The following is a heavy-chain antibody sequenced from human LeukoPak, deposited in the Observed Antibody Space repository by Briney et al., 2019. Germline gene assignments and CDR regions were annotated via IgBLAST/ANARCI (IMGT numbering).Heavy chain of an antibody. CDR3: ARDSRQWLRFNYYYYYMDV. Sequence: SVKVSCKASGGTFSSYAISWVRQAPGQGLEWMGGIIPIFGTANYAQKFQGRVTITADESTSTAYMELSSLRSEDTAVYYCARDSRQWLRFNYYYYYMDVWGKGTTVTISS. J-gene: IGHJ6*03. CDR2: IIPIFGTA. CDR1: GGTFSSYA. V-gene: IGHV1-69*13. D-gene: IGHD5-12*01.